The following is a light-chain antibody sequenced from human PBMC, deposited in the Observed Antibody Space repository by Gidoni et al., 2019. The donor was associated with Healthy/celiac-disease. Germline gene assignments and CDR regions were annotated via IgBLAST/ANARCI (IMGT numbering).Light chain of an antibody. CDR3: QAYDSSLSGYV. CDR1: ICNNVAGYD. V-gene: IGLV1-40*01. Sequence: QPVLTQPPSVSGAPRHRVTIASTGRICNNVAGYDVRWYQQHPGTAPELLIYRNSNRPSGVPDRFSGSKSGTSASLAITGLQAEDEADYYCQAYDSSLSGYVFGGGTKLTVL. J-gene: IGLJ3*02. CDR2: RNS.